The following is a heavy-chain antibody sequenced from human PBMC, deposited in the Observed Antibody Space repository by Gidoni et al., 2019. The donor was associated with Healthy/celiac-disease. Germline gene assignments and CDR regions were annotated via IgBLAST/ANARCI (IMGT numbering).Heavy chain of an antibody. CDR2: IIPIFGTA. J-gene: IGHJ6*02. Sequence: HVQLVPSGAEVKKPGSSVKVSCKSSGCPCSSYAISWVRQAPGQGLEWMGGIIPIFGTANYAQKFQGRVTITADESTSTAYMELSSLRSEDTAVYYCALYYDSSGFYYYGMDVWGQGTTVTVSS. CDR3: ALYYDSSGFYYYGMDV. CDR1: GCPCSSYA. D-gene: IGHD3-22*01. V-gene: IGHV1-69*01.